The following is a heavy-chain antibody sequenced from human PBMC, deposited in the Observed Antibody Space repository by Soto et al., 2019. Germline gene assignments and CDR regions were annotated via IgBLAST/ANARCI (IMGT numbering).Heavy chain of an antibody. CDR2: ISGRGDYT. D-gene: IGHD3-9*01. J-gene: IGHJ4*02. Sequence: GGSLRLSCAASGFTFSNYAMSWVRLAPGKGLEWVSGISGRGDYTHYVDSVKGRFTISRDISKNTLYLQMNTLRAEDTAVYYCAKGNILNRNNWFSYFDHWGQGALVTVSS. V-gene: IGHV3-23*01. CDR1: GFTFSNYA. CDR3: AKGNILNRNNWFSYFDH.